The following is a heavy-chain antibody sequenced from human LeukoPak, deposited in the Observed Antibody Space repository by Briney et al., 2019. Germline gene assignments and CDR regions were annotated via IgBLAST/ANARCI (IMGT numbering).Heavy chain of an antibody. CDR2: INPSGGST. CDR3: AREARLYGDYAPSFDY. CDR1: GYTFTSYY. D-gene: IGHD4-17*01. Sequence: GASVKVSCKASGYTFTSYYMHWVRQAPGQGLEWMGIINPSGGSTSYAQKFQGRVTMTRDTSTSTVYMELSSLRSEDTAVYYCAREARLYGDYAPSFDYWGQGTLVTVSS. V-gene: IGHV1-46*01. J-gene: IGHJ4*02.